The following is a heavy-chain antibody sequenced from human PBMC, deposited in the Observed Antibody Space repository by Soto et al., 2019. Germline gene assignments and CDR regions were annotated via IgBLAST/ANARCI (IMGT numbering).Heavy chain of an antibody. CDR2: ISYDGSNK. CDR1: GFTFSSYA. J-gene: IGHJ4*02. Sequence: QVQLVESGGGVVQPGRSLRLSCAASGFTFSSYAMHWVRQAPGKGLEWVAAISYDGSNKYYADSVKGRFTNSRDNSKNTLYLQMDSLRAEDTAVYYCARDLGNSDLHYWGQGTLVTLSS. V-gene: IGHV3-30-3*01. CDR3: ARDLGNSDLHY. D-gene: IGHD4-4*01.